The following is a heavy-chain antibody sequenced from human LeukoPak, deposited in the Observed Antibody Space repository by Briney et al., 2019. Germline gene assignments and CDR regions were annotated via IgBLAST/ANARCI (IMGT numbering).Heavy chain of an antibody. Sequence: SETLSLTCTVSGGSISSYYWSWIRQPPGKGLEWIGFIFYSGTTNYNPSLKSRVTISVDTSKNQFSLKLSSVTAADTAVYYCARGASSNWYPTGLDWRPKVKWYFDLWGRGTLVTVSS. D-gene: IGHD6-13*01. CDR3: ARGASSNWYPTGLDWRPKVKWYFDL. CDR1: GGSISSYY. J-gene: IGHJ2*01. CDR2: IFYSGTT. V-gene: IGHV4-59*01.